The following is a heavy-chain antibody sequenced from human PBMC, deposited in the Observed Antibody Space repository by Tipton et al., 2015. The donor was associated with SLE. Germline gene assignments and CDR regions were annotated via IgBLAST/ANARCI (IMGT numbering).Heavy chain of an antibody. CDR1: GYTFTSYY. V-gene: IGHV1-46*01. Sequence: QLVQSGAEVKKPGASVKVSCKASGYTFTSYYMHWVRQAPGQGLEWMGIINPSGGSTSYAQKFQGRVTMTMETSTSTVYMELSSLRSEDTAVYYCARAHEGITMLQALCYWGQVTLFTVSS. J-gene: IGHJ4*02. CDR3: ARAHEGITMLQALCY. D-gene: IGHD3-10*01. CDR2: INPSGGST.